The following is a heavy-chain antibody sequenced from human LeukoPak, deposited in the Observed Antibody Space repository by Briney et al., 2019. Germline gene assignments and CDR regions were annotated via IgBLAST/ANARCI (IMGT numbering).Heavy chain of an antibody. V-gene: IGHV4-59*08. D-gene: IGHD3-10*01. Sequence: PSETLSLTCSVSGASISDYYWSWIRQPPGKGLEWIGCISNSGSTTYNPSLKSRVTISRDTSKSQFTLKLGSVTATDTAVYYCARRGYFDSWGRGTLVTVSS. CDR2: ISNSGST. CDR1: GASISDYY. J-gene: IGHJ4*02. CDR3: ARRGYFDS.